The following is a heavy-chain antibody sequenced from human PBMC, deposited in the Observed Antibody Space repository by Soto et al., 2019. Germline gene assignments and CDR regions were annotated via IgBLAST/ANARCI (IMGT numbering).Heavy chain of an antibody. V-gene: IGHV1-69*13. CDR1: GGTFSSYA. Sequence: SVKVSFKASGGTFSSYAISWVRQAPGQGLEWMGGIIPIFGTANYAQKFQGRVTITADESTSTAYMELSSLRSEDTAVYYCARNGEAGGDYVWGSYPRGAFDIWGQGTMVTVSS. CDR3: ARNGEAGGDYVWGSYPRGAFDI. CDR2: IIPIFGTA. D-gene: IGHD3-16*02. J-gene: IGHJ3*02.